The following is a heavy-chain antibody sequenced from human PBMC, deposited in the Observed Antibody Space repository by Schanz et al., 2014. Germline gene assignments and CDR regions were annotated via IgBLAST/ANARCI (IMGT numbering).Heavy chain of an antibody. Sequence: QVQLVESGGGVVQPGRSLRLSCAASGFNFGSHAMHWVRQAPGKGLEWVAVISYDGSFKNYADSVRGRITMSRDNSKNTMYLQINNLRADDTAVYYCARELPGVVAFDFWGQGTMVTVSS. V-gene: IGHV3-33*01. CDR1: GFNFGSHA. D-gene: IGHD7-27*01. CDR2: ISYDGSFK. J-gene: IGHJ3*01. CDR3: ARELPGVVAFDF.